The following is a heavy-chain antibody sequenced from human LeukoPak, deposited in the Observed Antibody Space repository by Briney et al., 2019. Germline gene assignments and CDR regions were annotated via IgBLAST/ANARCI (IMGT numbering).Heavy chain of an antibody. J-gene: IGHJ6*02. V-gene: IGHV5-51*01. CDR2: IYPADSDT. CDR1: GYSFTSYW. Sequence: GESLKISCKGSGYSFTSYWIGWVRQMPGKGLEWMGVIYPADSDTRYSPSFQGQVTISADKSISTAYLQWSSLKASDTAMYYCVRPLGGTRGCYYYYGMDVWGQGTTLTVSS. D-gene: IGHD1-26*01. CDR3: VRPLGGTRGCYYYYGMDV.